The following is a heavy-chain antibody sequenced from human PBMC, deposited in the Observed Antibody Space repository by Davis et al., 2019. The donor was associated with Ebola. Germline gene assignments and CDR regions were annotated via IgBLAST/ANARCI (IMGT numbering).Heavy chain of an antibody. Sequence: SETLSLTCIVSGGSMSSYYWSWIRQPPGRGLEYIGYIYYNGDADYNPSLNSRVTISVDTSKNQFSLNLSSVTAADTAVYYCARGRRPPNWHFDLWGRGTLVAVSS. J-gene: IGHJ2*01. CDR1: GGSMSSYY. V-gene: IGHV4-59*01. CDR3: ARGRRPPNWHFDL. CDR2: IYYNGDA.